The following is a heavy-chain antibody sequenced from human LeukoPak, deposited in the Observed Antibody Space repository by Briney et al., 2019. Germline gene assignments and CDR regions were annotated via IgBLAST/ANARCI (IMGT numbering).Heavy chain of an antibody. Sequence: GGSLRLSCAASGFTFSSYAMHWVRQAPGKGLEWVALIWYDGGNKYYADSVKGRFTISRDNSKNTLYLQMNSLRAEDTAVYYCARDRRDGYYFDYWGQGTLVTVSS. CDR1: GFTFSSYA. J-gene: IGHJ4*02. CDR2: IWYDGGNK. CDR3: ARDRRDGYYFDY. V-gene: IGHV3-33*08. D-gene: IGHD5-24*01.